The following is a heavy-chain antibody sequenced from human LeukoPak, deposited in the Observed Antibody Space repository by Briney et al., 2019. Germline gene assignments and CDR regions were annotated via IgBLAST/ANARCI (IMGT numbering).Heavy chain of an antibody. V-gene: IGHV4-39*07. Sequence: SETLSLTCTVSGGSISSTNYYWGWIRQPPGKGLEWIGSLFYSGITYFKPSLKSRVTISVDSSKNQFSLELSSVTAADTAVYYCARTCPSGSYHTWYFDLWGRGTLVTVSS. CDR3: ARTCPSGSYHTWYFDL. J-gene: IGHJ2*01. CDR2: LFYSGIT. D-gene: IGHD1-26*01. CDR1: GGSISSTNYY.